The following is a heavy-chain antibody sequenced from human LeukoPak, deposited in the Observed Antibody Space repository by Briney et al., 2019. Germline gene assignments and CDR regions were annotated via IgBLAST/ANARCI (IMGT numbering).Heavy chain of an antibody. D-gene: IGHD3-16*01. CDR2: ISSSSSYI. J-gene: IGHJ6*04. CDR3: ARDMITFRYYYGMDV. V-gene: IGHV3-21*01. CDR1: GFTFTSYS. Sequence: PGGSLRLSCAASGFTFTSYSMNWVRQAPGKGLEWVSSISSSSSYIYYADSVKGRFTISRDNAKNSLYLQMSSLRAEDTAVYYCARDMITFRYYYGMDVWGKGTTVTVSS.